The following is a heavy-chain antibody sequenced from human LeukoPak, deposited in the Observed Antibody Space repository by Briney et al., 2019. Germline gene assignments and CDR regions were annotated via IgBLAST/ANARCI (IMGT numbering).Heavy chain of an antibody. CDR3: ARIGYSSSCFDY. CDR1: GFTFSDYY. V-gene: IGHV3-7*01. J-gene: IGHJ4*02. D-gene: IGHD6-13*01. Sequence: PGGSLRLSCAASGFTFSDYYMSWIRQAPGKGLEWVANIKQDGSEQDYVDSMKGRFTISRDNAKNSVYLQMNSLGAEDTAVYYCARIGYSSSCFDYWGQGTLVTVSS. CDR2: IKQDGSEQ.